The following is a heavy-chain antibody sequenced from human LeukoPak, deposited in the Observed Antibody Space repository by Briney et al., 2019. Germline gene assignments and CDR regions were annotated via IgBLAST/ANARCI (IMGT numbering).Heavy chain of an antibody. J-gene: IGHJ4*02. CDR3: ARGIADSSSWYDRYDSSGHLDY. CDR2: INHSGST. D-gene: IGHD6-13*01. Sequence: PSETLSLTCAVYGGSFSGYYWSWIRQPPGKGLEWIGEINHSGSTNYNPSLKSRVTISVDTSKNQFSLKLSSVTAADTAAYYCARGIADSSSWYDRYDSSGHLDYWGQGTLVTVSS. CDR1: GGSFSGYY. V-gene: IGHV4-34*01.